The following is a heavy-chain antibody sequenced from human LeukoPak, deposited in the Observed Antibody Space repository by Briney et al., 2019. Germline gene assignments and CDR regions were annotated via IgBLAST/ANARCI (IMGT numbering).Heavy chain of an antibody. CDR3: ARGTRRRLRYFDWLPSNWFDP. CDR2: IYYSGST. J-gene: IGHJ5*02. D-gene: IGHD3-9*01. V-gene: IGHV4-34*01. CDR1: GGSFSGYY. Sequence: SSETLSLTCAVYGGSFSGYYWSWIRQPPGKGLEWIGSIYYSGSTNYNPSLKSRVTISVDTSKNQFSLKLSSVTAADTAVYYCARGTRRRLRYFDWLPSNWFDPWGQGTLVTVSS.